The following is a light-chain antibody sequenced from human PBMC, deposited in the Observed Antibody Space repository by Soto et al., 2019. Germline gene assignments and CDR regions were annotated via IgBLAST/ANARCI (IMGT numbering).Light chain of an antibody. Sequence: QSVVTQPPSASGTPGQRVTISCSGSRSNIGSNTVNWYQQLPGTAPKLLIYSNNQRPSGVPDRFSGSKSGTSASLAISGLQSEDEADYYCVAWDDSLNGRVFGGGTKVTVL. J-gene: IGLJ2*01. CDR2: SNN. V-gene: IGLV1-44*01. CDR1: RSNIGSNT. CDR3: VAWDDSLNGRV.